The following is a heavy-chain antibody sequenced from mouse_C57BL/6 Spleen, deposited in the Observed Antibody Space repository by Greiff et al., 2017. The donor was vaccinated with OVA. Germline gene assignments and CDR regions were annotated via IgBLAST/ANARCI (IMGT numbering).Heavy chain of an antibody. CDR3: ARRRIYYGYDFDY. D-gene: IGHD2-2*01. CDR1: GYTFTDYY. CDR2: INPNNGGT. J-gene: IGHJ2*01. Sequence: EVQLQQSGPELVKPGASVKIPCKASGYTFTDYYMNWVKQSHGKSLEWIGDINPNNGGTSYNQKFKGKATLTVDKSSSTAYMELRSLTSEDSAVYYCARRRIYYGYDFDYWGQGTTLTVSS. V-gene: IGHV1-18*01.